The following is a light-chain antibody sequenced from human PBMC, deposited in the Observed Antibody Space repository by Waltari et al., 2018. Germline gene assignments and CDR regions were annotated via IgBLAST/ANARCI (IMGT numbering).Light chain of an antibody. V-gene: IGLV2-23*01. CDR3: CSYAGSTSWV. J-gene: IGLJ3*02. CDR2: EGS. CDR1: SSDVGSYNL. Sequence: QSALTQPASVSGSPGQSITILCTGTSSDVGSYNLVSWYQQYPGKAPQLMIYEGSKRPSGVSNRFSGSKSGNTASLTISGLQADDEADYYCCSYAGSTSWVFGGGTKVTVL.